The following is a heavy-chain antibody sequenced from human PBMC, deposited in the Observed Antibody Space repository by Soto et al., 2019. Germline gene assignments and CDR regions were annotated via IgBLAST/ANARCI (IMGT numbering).Heavy chain of an antibody. V-gene: IGHV1-18*04. J-gene: IGHJ5*02. CDR1: GYTFTSYG. CDR3: AGDLRYSNVNWFDP. D-gene: IGHD4-4*01. CDR2: ISAYNGNT. Sequence: ASVKVSCKASGYTFTSYGISWVRQAPGQGLEWMGWISAYNGNTNYAQKLQGRVTMTTDTSTSTAYMELRSLRSDDTAVYYCAGDLRYSNVNWFDPWGQGTLVTVSS.